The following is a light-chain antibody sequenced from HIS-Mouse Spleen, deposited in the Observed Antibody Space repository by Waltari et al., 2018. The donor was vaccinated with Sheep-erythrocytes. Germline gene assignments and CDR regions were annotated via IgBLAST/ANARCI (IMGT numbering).Light chain of an antibody. CDR1: SSDVGSYNL. J-gene: IGLJ3*02. CDR3: CSYAGSSTWV. CDR2: EGS. Sequence: QSALTQPASVSGSPGQSITISCTGTSSDVGSYNLVSWYQQDPGKAPKLMLYEGSKRPSAVSNRFSCSTSGNTASLTISWLQAEDEADYYCCSYAGSSTWVFGGGTKLTVL. V-gene: IGLV2-23*01.